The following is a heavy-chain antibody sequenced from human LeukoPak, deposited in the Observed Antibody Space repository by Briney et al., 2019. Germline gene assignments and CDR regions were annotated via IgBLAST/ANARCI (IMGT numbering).Heavy chain of an antibody. D-gene: IGHD3-16*01. CDR3: ARGGGPHPDY. V-gene: IGHV4-39*07. Sequence: PSETLSLTCTVSGGSISSSSYYWGWIRQPPGKGLEWIGEINHSGSTNYNPSLKSRVTISVDTSKNQFSLKLSSVTAADTAVYYCARGGGPHPDYWGQGTLVTVSS. J-gene: IGHJ4*02. CDR2: INHSGST. CDR1: GGSISSSSYY.